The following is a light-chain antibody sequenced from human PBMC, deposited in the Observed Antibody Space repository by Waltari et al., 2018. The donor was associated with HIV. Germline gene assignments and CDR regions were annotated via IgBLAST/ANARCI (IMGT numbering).Light chain of an antibody. Sequence: EIVMTQSPATLSVSPGERATLSCRASQSVSSNLAWYQQKPGQAPRLLIYGASTRATDIPARFSGSGTGTEFTLTISSLQSEDCALYYCQQYNSWPPLTFGGGTKVEIK. CDR2: GAS. CDR1: QSVSSN. J-gene: IGKJ4*01. V-gene: IGKV3-15*01. CDR3: QQYNSWPPLT.